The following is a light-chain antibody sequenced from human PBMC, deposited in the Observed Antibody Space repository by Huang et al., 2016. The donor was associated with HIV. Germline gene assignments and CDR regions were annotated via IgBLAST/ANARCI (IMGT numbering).Light chain of an antibody. CDR1: QSITTS. J-gene: IGKJ1*01. CDR3: QQSYRTPDT. Sequence: DIQMTQSPSSLSASVGDRVTITCRASQSITTSLNWYQQRPGKAPKLLIDDSFTLQSVVPSSFSGSGSGTDFTLTISSLQPEDFATYHCQQSYRTPDTFGQGTKVEIK. V-gene: IGKV1-39*01. CDR2: DSF.